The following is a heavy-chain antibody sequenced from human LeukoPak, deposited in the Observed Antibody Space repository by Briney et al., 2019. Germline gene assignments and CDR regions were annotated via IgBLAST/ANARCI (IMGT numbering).Heavy chain of an antibody. V-gene: IGHV3-23*01. Sequence: PGGSLRLSCAPSGFILSTYVMNWARQARGKGLEWVSSIGAGYSTTYYADSVKGRFTISRDNSMNTLYLQMNSLRVEDTAIYYCVKGRRKSGYDDWGQGALVTVSS. J-gene: IGHJ4*02. CDR2: IGAGYSTT. CDR1: GFILSTYV. CDR3: VKGRRKSGYDD. D-gene: IGHD5-12*01.